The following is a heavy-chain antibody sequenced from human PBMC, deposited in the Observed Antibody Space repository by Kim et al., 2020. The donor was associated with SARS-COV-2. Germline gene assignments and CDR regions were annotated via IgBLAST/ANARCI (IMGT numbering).Heavy chain of an antibody. V-gene: IGHV3-23*01. Sequence: RFTISRGNSKNTLYLQMNSLRAEDTAVYYCAKTYLRDSSGYYYAPDAFDIWGQGTMVTVSS. D-gene: IGHD3-22*01. J-gene: IGHJ3*02. CDR3: AKTYLRDSSGYYYAPDAFDI.